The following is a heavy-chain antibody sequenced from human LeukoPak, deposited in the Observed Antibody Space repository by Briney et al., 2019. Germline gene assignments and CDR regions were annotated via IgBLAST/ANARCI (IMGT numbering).Heavy chain of an antibody. CDR2: TSVGSTYI. D-gene: IGHD2-2*01. CDR3: AKEGAAAYFDY. CDR1: GFTFNSNA. Sequence: PEGSLRLSCAASGFTFNSNAMNWVRQAPGKGLEWVSSTSVGSTYIYYADSVKGRFTISRDNSKNTLYLQMNSLRAEDTAVYYCAKEGAAAYFDYWGQGTLVTVSS. J-gene: IGHJ4*02. V-gene: IGHV3-21*04.